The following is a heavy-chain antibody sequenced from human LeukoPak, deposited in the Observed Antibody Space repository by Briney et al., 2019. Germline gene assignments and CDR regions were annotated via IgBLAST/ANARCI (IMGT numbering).Heavy chain of an antibody. J-gene: IGHJ4*02. CDR1: GFTFSIYG. CDR3: AKETIEDGYGDY. Sequence: PGGSLRPSCAASGFTFSIYGMHWVRQAPGKGLEWVAFIRYDGSNKYYADSVKGRITISRDNSKNTLYLQMNSLRAEDTAVYYCAKETIEDGYGDYWGQGTLVTVSS. CDR2: IRYDGSNK. V-gene: IGHV3-30*02. D-gene: IGHD5-24*01.